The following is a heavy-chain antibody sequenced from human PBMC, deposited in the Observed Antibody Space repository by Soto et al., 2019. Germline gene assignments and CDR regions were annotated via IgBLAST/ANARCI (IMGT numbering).Heavy chain of an antibody. CDR1: GFTLSGYW. Sequence: EVQLAESGGGVVQPGGSLRLSCEASGFTLSGYWMHWVRQAPGKGLEWVARIKSDGSGEIYADSVKGRFSISRDNAKNTVYLQMDSLRVEDTAVYYCARTDRDFYGLDVWGQGTTVIVSS. CDR3: ARTDRDFYGLDV. CDR2: IKSDGSGE. J-gene: IGHJ6*02. V-gene: IGHV3-74*01.